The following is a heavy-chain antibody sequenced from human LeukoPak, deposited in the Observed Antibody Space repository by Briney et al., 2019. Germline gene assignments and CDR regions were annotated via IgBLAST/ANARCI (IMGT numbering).Heavy chain of an antibody. CDR1: GGTFSSYA. J-gene: IGHJ6*03. CDR3: ARDAVGIPGDYGSPNCYYYYMDV. V-gene: IGHV1-69*05. CDR2: IIPIFGTA. Sequence: SVKVSCKASGGTFSSYAISWVRQAPGQGLEWMGGIIPIFGTANYAQKFQGRVTITTDESTSTAYIELSSLRSEDTAVYYCARDAVGIPGDYGSPNCYYYYMDVWGKGTTVTVSS. D-gene: IGHD4-17*01.